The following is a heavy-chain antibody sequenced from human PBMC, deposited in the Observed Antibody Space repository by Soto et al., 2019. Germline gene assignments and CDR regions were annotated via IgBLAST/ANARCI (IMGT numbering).Heavy chain of an antibody. CDR2: INHSGST. V-gene: IGHV4-34*01. D-gene: IGHD6-19*01. J-gene: IGHJ5*02. Sequence: PSETLSLTCAVYGGSFSGYYWSWIRQPPGKGLEWIGEINHSGSTNYNPSLKSRVTISVDTSKNQFSLKLSSVTAADTAVYYCARGFRRVIPVEFVWFDPWGQGTLVTVSS. CDR1: GGSFSGYY. CDR3: ARGFRRVIPVEFVWFDP.